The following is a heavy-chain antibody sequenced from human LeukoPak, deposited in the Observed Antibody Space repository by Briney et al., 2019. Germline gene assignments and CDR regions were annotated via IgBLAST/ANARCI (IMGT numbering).Heavy chain of an antibody. CDR2: IVVGSGNT. D-gene: IGHD1-1*01. Sequence: SVKVSCKASGFTFTSSAVQWVRQARGQRLEWIGRIVVGSGNTNCAQKFQERVTITRDMSTSTAYMELSSLRSEDTAVYYCAPNWNDVGSDAFDIWGQGTMVTVSS. J-gene: IGHJ3*02. CDR3: APNWNDVGSDAFDI. V-gene: IGHV1-58*01. CDR1: GFTFTSSA.